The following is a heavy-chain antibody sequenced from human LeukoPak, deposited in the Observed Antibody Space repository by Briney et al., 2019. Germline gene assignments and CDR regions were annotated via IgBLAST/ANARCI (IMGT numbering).Heavy chain of an antibody. D-gene: IGHD2-15*01. CDR1: GGSISSYY. CDR2: IYYSGST. CDR3: ARERGYCSGGSCYTGDVRFDP. Sequence: SETLSLTCTVSGGSISSYYWSWIRQPPGKGLEWIGYIYYSGSTNYNPSLKSRVTISVDTSKNQFSLKLSSVTAADTAVYDCARERGYCSGGSCYTGDVRFDPWGQGTLVTVSS. V-gene: IGHV4-59*01. J-gene: IGHJ5*02.